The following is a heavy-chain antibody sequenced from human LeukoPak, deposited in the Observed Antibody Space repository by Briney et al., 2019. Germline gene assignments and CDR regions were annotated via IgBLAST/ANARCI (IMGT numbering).Heavy chain of an antibody. CDR2: IYYSGSA. V-gene: IGHV4-59*08. J-gene: IGHJ3*02. CDR1: GDSISSNY. D-gene: IGHD1-26*01. CDR3: ARSYSGSLYDAFEI. Sequence: KSSETLSLTCTVSGDSISSNYWNWIRQPPGKGLEWIGPIYYSGSANYNPSLKSRVTISVDTSKNQFSLKLSSVTAADTAVYYCARSYSGSLYDAFEIWGQGTMVAVSS.